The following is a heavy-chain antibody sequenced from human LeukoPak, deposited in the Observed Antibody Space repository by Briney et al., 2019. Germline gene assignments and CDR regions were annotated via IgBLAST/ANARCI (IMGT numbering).Heavy chain of an antibody. Sequence: SETLSLTCTVSGGSISNYYWSWIRQPPGKGLEWIGYIYYSGTTNYNPSLKSRVTISVDTSKNQFSPKLNSVTAADTAVYYCARGVYIAAAQYGYWGQGTLVTVSS. CDR2: IYYSGTT. J-gene: IGHJ4*02. V-gene: IGHV4-59*01. CDR1: GGSISNYY. CDR3: ARGVYIAAAQYGY. D-gene: IGHD6-13*01.